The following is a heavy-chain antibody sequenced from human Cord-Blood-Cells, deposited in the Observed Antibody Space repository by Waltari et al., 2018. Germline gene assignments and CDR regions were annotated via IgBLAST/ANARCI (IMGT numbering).Heavy chain of an antibody. CDR2: INHSGST. CDR1: GGSFSGYY. D-gene: IGHD3-16*02. V-gene: IGHV4-34*01. CDR3: ARVGEDYILGSYRYPYYYYYLWTS. J-gene: IGHJ6*02. Sequence: AGLLKPSETLSLTCAVYGGSFSGYYWSWIRQPPGKGLEWIGEINHSGSTNYNPSLKSRVTISVDTSKNQFSLKLSSVTAADTAVYYCARVGEDYILGSYRYPYYYYYLWTSGAKGPRSPSP.